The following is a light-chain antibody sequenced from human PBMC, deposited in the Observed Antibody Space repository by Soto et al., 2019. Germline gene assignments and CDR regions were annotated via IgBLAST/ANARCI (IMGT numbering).Light chain of an antibody. CDR1: QSVSSN. J-gene: IGKJ2*01. Sequence: EIVMTQSPATLSVSPGERATLSCRASQSVSSNLAWYQQKPGQAPRLLIYGASTRATGIRARFSGSGSGTEFTLTISSLQSEDFAVYYCQQYNNWPDAFGQGTKLEIK. V-gene: IGKV3-15*01. CDR3: QQYNNWPDA. CDR2: GAS.